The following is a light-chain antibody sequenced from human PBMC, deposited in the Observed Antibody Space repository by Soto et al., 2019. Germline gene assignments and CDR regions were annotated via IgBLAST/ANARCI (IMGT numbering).Light chain of an antibody. CDR3: QQHSSSPWT. J-gene: IGKJ1*01. V-gene: IGKV1-5*01. CDR2: DVS. CDR1: QTTGEW. Sequence: DIQMTESRPALAAYERHRVTISFRASQTTGEWLAWYQQKPGTAPHLLIYDVSSLERGVPSRFSGRGAGTEVTLTIDGLPPDDFATYYCQQHSSSPWTVGQGTKVEIK.